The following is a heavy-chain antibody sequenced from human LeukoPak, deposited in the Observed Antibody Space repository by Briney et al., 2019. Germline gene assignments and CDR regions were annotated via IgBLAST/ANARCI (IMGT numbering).Heavy chain of an antibody. CDR1: GFTFTGHA. V-gene: IGHV3-23*01. D-gene: IGHD3-3*01. Sequence: GGSLRLSCAASGFTFTGHAMTWLRQAPGKGLEWVSIIGGRDDRTYYADSVKGRFTISRDNSKNTLYLQMNSLRGEDTAVYYCAKDPNPFYDFWSGYKWGQGTLVTVSS. CDR2: IGGRDDRT. J-gene: IGHJ4*02. CDR3: AKDPNPFYDFWSGYK.